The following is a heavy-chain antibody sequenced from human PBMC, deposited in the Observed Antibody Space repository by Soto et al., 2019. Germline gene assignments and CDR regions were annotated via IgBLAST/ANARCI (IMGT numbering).Heavy chain of an antibody. CDR2: IKKDGTEI. Sequence: EVQLMESGGGLVQPGGSLRLSWLTSGFSFSSSWMAWVRQAPGKGLEWVADIKKDGTEINYVDSVKGRVTISRDNAMNSLYLQMDSLRVEDTAVYYCGRDPYYGAIDYWGLGTQVIVSS. V-gene: IGHV3-7*01. CDR3: GRDPYYGAIDY. J-gene: IGHJ4*02. CDR1: GFSFSSSW. D-gene: IGHD3-10*01.